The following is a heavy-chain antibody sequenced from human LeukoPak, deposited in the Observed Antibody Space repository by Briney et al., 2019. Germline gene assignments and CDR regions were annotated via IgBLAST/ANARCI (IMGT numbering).Heavy chain of an antibody. CDR1: GFTFSNAW. CDR3: TTKHPLLNLSRDY. Sequence: GGSLRLSCAASGFTFSNAWMSWIRQAPGKGLEWVGRIKSKTDGGTTDYAAPVKGRFTISRDDSKNTLYLQMNSLKTEDTAVYYCTTKHPLLNLSRDYWGQGTLVTVSS. CDR2: IKSKTDGGTT. J-gene: IGHJ4*02. V-gene: IGHV3-15*01.